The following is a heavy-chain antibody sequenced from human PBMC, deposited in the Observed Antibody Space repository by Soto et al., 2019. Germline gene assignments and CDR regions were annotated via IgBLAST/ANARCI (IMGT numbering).Heavy chain of an antibody. J-gene: IGHJ4*02. CDR2: INVGNGNT. V-gene: IGHV1-3*01. Sequence: GASVKVSCKASGYTFTNYAIHWVRQAPGQGLEWMGWINVGNGNTRYSQKFQGRATITRDTSATTAYMELSSLRSEDTAVYYCAKESWTYCAVGSCPSDSWGQGTLVTVSS. CDR3: AKESWTYCAVGSCPSDS. CDR1: GYTFTNYA. D-gene: IGHD2-15*01.